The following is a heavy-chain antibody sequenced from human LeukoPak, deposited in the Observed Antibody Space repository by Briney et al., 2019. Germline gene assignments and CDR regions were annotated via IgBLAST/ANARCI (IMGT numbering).Heavy chain of an antibody. D-gene: IGHD1-26*01. J-gene: IGHJ4*02. CDR3: ARHGSYSLAF. CDR1: GGPISSGGY. CDR2: IYYIGST. V-gene: IGHV4-4*02. Sequence: PSETLSLTCAVSGGPISSGGYWSWLRQPPGKGLEWIGQIYYIGSTNYNPSLESRVIMSLDKSTNQLSLRFNSVTAADTAVYYCARHGSYSLAFWGQGALVTVSS.